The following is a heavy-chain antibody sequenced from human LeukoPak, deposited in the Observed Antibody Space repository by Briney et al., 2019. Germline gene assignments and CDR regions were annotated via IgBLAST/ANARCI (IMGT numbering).Heavy chain of an antibody. V-gene: IGHV4-4*07. CDR1: GGSISSYY. J-gene: IGHJ1*01. CDR3: ARDGSIAARPRYFQH. CDR2: IYTSGST. Sequence: SETLSLTCTVSGGSISSYYWSWIRQPAGKGLEWIGRIYTSGSTNYNPSLKSRVTMSVDTSKNQFSLKLSSVTAADTAVYYCARDGSIAARPRYFQHWGQGTLVTVSS. D-gene: IGHD6-6*01.